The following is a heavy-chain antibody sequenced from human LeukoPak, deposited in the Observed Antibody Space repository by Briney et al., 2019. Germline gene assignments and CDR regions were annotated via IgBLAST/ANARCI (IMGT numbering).Heavy chain of an antibody. CDR3: VSFCETY. J-gene: IGHJ4*02. CDR2: INSDGSWT. V-gene: IGHV3-74*01. Sequence: GGSLRLSCAASGNYWMHWVRQAPGKGLVWVSHINSDGSWTSYADSVKGRFTISKDNAKNTVYLQMNSLRAEDTAVYYCVSFCETYWGRGTLVTVSS. CDR1: GNYW.